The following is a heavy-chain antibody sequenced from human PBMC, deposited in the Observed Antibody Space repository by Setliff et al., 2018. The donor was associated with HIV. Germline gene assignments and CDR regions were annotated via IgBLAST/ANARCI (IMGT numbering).Heavy chain of an antibody. CDR3: VADPSISMVRGLILGSTFDI. D-gene: IGHD3-10*01. CDR2: ISAYNGNT. J-gene: IGHJ3*02. CDR1: GYTFTSYG. V-gene: IGHV1-18*01. Sequence: GASVKVSCKASGYTFTSYGISWVRQAPGQGLEWMGWISAYNGNTNYAQKLQGRVTMTTDTSTSTAYMELRSLRSDDTAVYYCVADPSISMVRGLILGSTFDIWGQGTMVTVSS.